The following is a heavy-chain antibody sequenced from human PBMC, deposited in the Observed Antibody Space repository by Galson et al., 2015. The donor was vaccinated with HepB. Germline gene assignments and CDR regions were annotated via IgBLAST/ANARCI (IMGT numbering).Heavy chain of an antibody. V-gene: IGHV3-74*03. Sequence: SLRLSCAASGFTFSTYWMHWVRQVPGKGLVWVSRINADGSYKTDADSVKGRFTISRDNTENTLYLQMNSLRGEDSAVYYCVRGGPGRTHYFPMDVWGQGTTVSVSS. CDR2: INADGSYK. CDR3: VRGGPGRTHYFPMDV. D-gene: IGHD3-10*01. CDR1: GFTFSTYW. J-gene: IGHJ6*02.